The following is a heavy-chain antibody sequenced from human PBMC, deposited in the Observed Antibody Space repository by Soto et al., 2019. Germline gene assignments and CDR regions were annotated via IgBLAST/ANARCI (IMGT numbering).Heavy chain of an antibody. Sequence: ASVKVSCKASGYSFTSLDINWVRQTAGQGLEWMGWMEPSTGRTGYAQKFQGRVTMSRDTSINTAYMELTTLTSDDTAFYYCARGVSAGVDYWGQGTLVTVSS. J-gene: IGHJ4*02. CDR2: MEPSTGRT. CDR1: GYSFTSLD. V-gene: IGHV1-8*01. D-gene: IGHD1-26*01. CDR3: ARGVSAGVDY.